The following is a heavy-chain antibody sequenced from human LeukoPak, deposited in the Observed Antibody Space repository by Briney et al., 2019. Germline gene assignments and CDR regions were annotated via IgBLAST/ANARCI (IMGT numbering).Heavy chain of an antibody. Sequence: GGSLRLSCAASGFSFSTTWMHWVRQAPGKGLVWVSRISGSGGTTYYADSVKGRFTVSRDNSKNSLYLQMSSLTAADTAVYYCAKDRSIGTYYTFDHWGQGTLVTVSS. CDR1: GFSFSTTW. D-gene: IGHD1-26*01. CDR3: AKDRSIGTYYTFDH. V-gene: IGHV3-23*01. CDR2: ISGSGGTT. J-gene: IGHJ4*02.